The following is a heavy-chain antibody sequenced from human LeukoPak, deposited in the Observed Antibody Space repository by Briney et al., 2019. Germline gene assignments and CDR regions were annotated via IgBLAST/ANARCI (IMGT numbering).Heavy chain of an antibody. Sequence: GESLKISFKGSGDSFTSYWIGWVRQMPGKGLEGMGIIYPVDSDTRYSPSFQGQVTMSADKSISTAYLQWSSLKASDTAMYYCARGFGDGYNSLDYWGQGTLVTVSS. CDR2: IYPVDSDT. CDR3: ARGFGDGYNSLDY. J-gene: IGHJ4*02. V-gene: IGHV5-51*01. D-gene: IGHD5-24*01. CDR1: GDSFTSYW.